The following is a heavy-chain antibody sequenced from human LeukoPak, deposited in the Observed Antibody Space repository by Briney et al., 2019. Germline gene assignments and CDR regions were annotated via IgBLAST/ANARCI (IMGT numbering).Heavy chain of an antibody. J-gene: IGHJ4*02. CDR2: IYSGGST. Sequence: GGSLRLSCVASGFTLSSYNMKWVRQAPGKRLEWVSVIYSGGSTYYADSVKGRFTISRDNSKNTLYLQMNSLRAEDTAVYYCARDGIAVAGRLGYYFDYWGQGTLVTVSS. CDR1: GFTLSSYN. CDR3: ARDGIAVAGRLGYYFDY. V-gene: IGHV3-53*01. D-gene: IGHD6-19*01.